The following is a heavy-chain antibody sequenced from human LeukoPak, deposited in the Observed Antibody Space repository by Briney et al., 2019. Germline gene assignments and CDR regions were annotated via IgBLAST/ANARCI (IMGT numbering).Heavy chain of an antibody. CDR1: GYTFTSYG. J-gene: IGHJ4*02. CDR3: ARVPYCGGDCYGYFDY. Sequence: ASVKVSCKASGYTFTSYGISWVRQAPGEGLEWMGWISGYSGNTNSAQKLQGRFTMTTDTSTSTAYMEVRSLRSDDTAVYYCARVPYCGGDCYGYFDYWGQGTLVTVSS. CDR2: ISGYSGNT. V-gene: IGHV1-18*01. D-gene: IGHD2-21*02.